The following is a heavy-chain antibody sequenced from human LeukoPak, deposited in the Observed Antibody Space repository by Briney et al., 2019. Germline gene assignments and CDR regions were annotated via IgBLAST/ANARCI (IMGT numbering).Heavy chain of an antibody. CDR3: ARRYYGSGSYPYYFDY. Sequence: GEPLKISCKGSGYSFTSYWIGWVRQMPGKGLEWMGIIYPGDSDTRYSPSFQGQVTISADKSISTAYLQWSSLKASDTAMYYCARRYYGSGSYPYYFDYWGQGTLVTVSS. D-gene: IGHD3-10*01. V-gene: IGHV5-51*01. J-gene: IGHJ4*02. CDR2: IYPGDSDT. CDR1: GYSFTSYW.